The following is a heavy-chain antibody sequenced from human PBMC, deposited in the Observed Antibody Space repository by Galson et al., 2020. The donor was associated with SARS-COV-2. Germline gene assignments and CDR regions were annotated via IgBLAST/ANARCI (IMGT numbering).Heavy chain of an antibody. V-gene: IGHV3-23*01. CDR2: ISGSGGST. CDR1: GFTFSSYA. J-gene: IGHJ6*02. Sequence: GSLRLSCAASGFTFSSYAMSWVRQAPGKGLEWVSAISGSGGSTYYADSVKGRFTISRDNSKNTLYLQMNSLRAEDTAVYYCANNDEWLHYYYYGMDVWGQGTTVTVSS. CDR3: ANNDEWLHYYYYGMDV. D-gene: IGHD3-3*01.